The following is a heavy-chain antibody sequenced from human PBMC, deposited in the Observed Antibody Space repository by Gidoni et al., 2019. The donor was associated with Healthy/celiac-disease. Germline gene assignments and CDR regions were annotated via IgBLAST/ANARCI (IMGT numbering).Heavy chain of an antibody. J-gene: IGHJ6*02. Sequence: QVQLQESGPGLVKPSETLSLTCTVPGGAISSYYWSWIRQPPGKGLEWIGYIYYSGSTNYNPSLRSRVTISVDTSKNQFSLKLSSVTAADTAVYYCARGDGLELPSGGMDVWGQGTTVTVSS. CDR1: GGAISSYY. CDR2: IYYSGST. D-gene: IGHD1-7*01. CDR3: ARGDGLELPSGGMDV. V-gene: IGHV4-59*01.